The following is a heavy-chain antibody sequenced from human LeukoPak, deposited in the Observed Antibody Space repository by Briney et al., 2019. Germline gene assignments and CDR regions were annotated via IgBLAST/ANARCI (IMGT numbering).Heavy chain of an antibody. CDR3: ARQIVVVPAAHFDY. D-gene: IGHD2-2*01. J-gene: IGHJ4*02. Sequence: PSETLSLTCTVSGGSISSYYWSWIRQPAGKGLEWIGRIYTSGSTNYNPSLKSRVTMSVDTSKNQFSLKLCSVAAADTAVYYCARQIVVVPAAHFDYWGQGTLVTVSS. CDR1: GGSISSYY. V-gene: IGHV4-4*07. CDR2: IYTSGST.